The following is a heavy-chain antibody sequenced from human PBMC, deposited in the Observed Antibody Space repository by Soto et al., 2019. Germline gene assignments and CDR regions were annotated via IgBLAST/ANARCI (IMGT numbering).Heavy chain of an antibody. CDR3: AAHLYDFWSGYSFDP. J-gene: IGHJ5*02. V-gene: IGHV1-69*06. CDR2: IIPIFGTA. Sequence: SVKVSGMASGGTFSSYAISWVRQAPGQGLEWMGGIIPIFGTANYAQKFQGRVTITADKSTSTAYMELSSLRSEDTAVYYCAAHLYDFWSGYSFDPWGQGTLVTVSS. D-gene: IGHD3-3*01. CDR1: GGTFSSYA.